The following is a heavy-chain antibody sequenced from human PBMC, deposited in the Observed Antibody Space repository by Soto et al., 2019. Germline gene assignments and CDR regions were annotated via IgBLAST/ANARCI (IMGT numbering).Heavy chain of an antibody. Sequence: SATLSLTSSITSHSIASSIYYWGWIRQPPGKGLEWIGSVFYSGTTYYNPSLDSRVTISIDTSKNQFSLKLSSVTATDTAVYYCARHQYAVGSDYWGQG. D-gene: IGHD1-26*01. J-gene: IGHJ4*02. CDR3: ARHQYAVGSDY. V-gene: IGHV4-39*01. CDR2: VFYSGTT. CDR1: SHSIASSIYY.